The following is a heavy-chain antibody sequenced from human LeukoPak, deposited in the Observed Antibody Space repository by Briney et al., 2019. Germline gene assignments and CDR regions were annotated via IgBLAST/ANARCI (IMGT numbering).Heavy chain of an antibody. J-gene: IGHJ5*02. V-gene: IGHV3-73*01. CDR2: IDKKDKGYAPAA. CDR3: TRVSGTYNWFDP. CDR1: GFTYSGSA. Sequence: GGSLKLSCAASGFTYSGSAIHWVRQSSGKGVEWVGQIDKKDKGYAPAAAYAASVKGRFHISRDDSINTAYRQMKRLKTEDPGLYYGTRVSGTYNWFDPWGQGTLVTDSS. D-gene: IGHD1-26*01.